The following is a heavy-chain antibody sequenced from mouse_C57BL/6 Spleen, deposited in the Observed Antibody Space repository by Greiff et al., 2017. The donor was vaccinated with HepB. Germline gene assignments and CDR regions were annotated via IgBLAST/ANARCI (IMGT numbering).Heavy chain of an antibody. V-gene: IGHV14-3*01. CDR1: GFNIKNTY. J-gene: IGHJ4*01. D-gene: IGHD1-1*01. CDR3: ARAYGSSYDAMDY. CDR2: IDPANGNT. Sequence: EVQLQQSVAELVRPGASVKLSCTASGFNIKNTYMHWVKQRPEQGLAWIGRIDPANGNTKYAPKFQGKATITAATSSNTAYLQLSSLTSEDTAIYYCARAYGSSYDAMDYWGQGTSVTVSS.